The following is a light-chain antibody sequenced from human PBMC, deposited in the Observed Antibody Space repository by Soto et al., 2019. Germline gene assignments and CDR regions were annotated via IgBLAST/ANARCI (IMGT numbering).Light chain of an antibody. J-gene: IGKJ4*01. CDR2: DVS. V-gene: IGKV3-11*01. Sequence: EIVLTQSPGTLSLSPGERATLSCRASQSVTTFLAWYQQKPSQAPRLLIYDVSNRATGIPARFSCRGSGTYFDLHIRSRGHEGFVVYYCQQRINWPLTFGGGTKVEIK. CDR3: QQRINWPLT. CDR1: QSVTTF.